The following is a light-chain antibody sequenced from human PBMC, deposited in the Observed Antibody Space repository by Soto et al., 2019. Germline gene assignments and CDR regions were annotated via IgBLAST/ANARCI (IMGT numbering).Light chain of an antibody. Sequence: SVLNQPASVSGSHGQSITISCTGTSSDVGGYNYVSWYQQHPGKTPKLMISEISNRPSGVSNRFSGSKSGNTASLTISGLQAEDESDYYCSSYTSSSTLVFGTVTTGTGL. V-gene: IGLV2-14*01. CDR3: SSYTSSSTLV. J-gene: IGLJ1*01. CDR1: SSDVGGYNY. CDR2: EIS.